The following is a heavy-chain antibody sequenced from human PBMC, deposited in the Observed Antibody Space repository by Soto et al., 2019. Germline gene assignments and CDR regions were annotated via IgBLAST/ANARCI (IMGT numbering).Heavy chain of an antibody. V-gene: IGHV1-18*01. Sequence: ASVKVSCKASGYTFTSYGISWVRQAPGQGLEWMGWISAYNGNTNYAQKLQGRVTMTTDTSTSTAYMELRSLRSDDTAVYYCARVPRFWSVYYPLWYYYYYMDVRGKGTTVTGS. CDR1: GYTFTSYG. J-gene: IGHJ6*03. CDR2: ISAYNGNT. CDR3: ARVPRFWSVYYPLWYYYYYMDV. D-gene: IGHD3-3*01.